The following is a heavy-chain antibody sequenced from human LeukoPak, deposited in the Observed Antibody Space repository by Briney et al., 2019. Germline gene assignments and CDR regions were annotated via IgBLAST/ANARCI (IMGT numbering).Heavy chain of an antibody. Sequence: ASVTVSCKASGYTFTSYDINWVRQATGQGLEWMGWMNPNSGNTGYAQKFQGRVTMTRNTSISTAYMVLSSLRSEDTAVYYCARGHEVALDAFDIWGQGTMVTVSS. CDR2: MNPNSGNT. V-gene: IGHV1-8*01. D-gene: IGHD5-12*01. J-gene: IGHJ3*02. CDR3: ARGHEVALDAFDI. CDR1: GYTFTSYD.